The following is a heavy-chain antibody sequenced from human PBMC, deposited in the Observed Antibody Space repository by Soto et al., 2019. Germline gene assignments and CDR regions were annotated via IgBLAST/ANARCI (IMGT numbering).Heavy chain of an antibody. CDR3: ARNLGTTPYYYRAMDV. CDR2: ITGGSGNT. Sequence: QGQLVQSGAEVRKPGASVKVSCKASGYSFTTYSVHWVRQAPGQGLEWMGWITGGSGNTRYSQSLQGRVTITRDSSASTAYLELSSLRYEDTAVYYCARNLGTTPYYYRAMDVWGRGTSVTVSS. CDR1: GYSFTTYS. D-gene: IGHD7-27*01. V-gene: IGHV1-3*01. J-gene: IGHJ6*02.